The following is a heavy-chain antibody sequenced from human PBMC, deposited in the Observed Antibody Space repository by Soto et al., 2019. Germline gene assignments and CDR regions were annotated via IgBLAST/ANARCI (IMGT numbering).Heavy chain of an antibody. CDR1: GFTFGGSV. D-gene: IGHD1-1*01. CDR3: TRHITALAHADDDCYHGMDV. J-gene: IGHJ6*02. Sequence: PGGTLSLSCTASGFTFGGSVMNWVRLGQWKGQELEGFIRSKAYGGTTYYAASVIGRFTFLRADSKRIAYLQMNSLKTEEAALYYCTRHITALAHADDDCYHGMDVWRQGTRIT. CDR2: IRSKAYGGTT. V-gene: IGHV3-49*04.